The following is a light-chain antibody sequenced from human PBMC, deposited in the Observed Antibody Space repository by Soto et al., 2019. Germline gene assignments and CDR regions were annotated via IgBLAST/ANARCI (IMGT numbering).Light chain of an antibody. J-gene: IGLJ2*01. CDR3: SSYAGSNNVI. CDR2: EVN. CDR1: SSDVGGYDY. V-gene: IGLV2-8*01. Sequence: QSALTQPPSASGSPGQSVTISCTGTSSDVGGYDYVSWYQQHPGKAPKLIIYEVNKRPSGVPDRFSGSKSGNTASLTVSGLQAEDEAEYYCSSYAGSNNVIFGGGTKLTVL.